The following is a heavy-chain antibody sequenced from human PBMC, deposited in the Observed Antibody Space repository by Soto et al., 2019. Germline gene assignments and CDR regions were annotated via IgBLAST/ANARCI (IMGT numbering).Heavy chain of an antibody. CDR2: ISGSGGST. CDR3: ASTRRELELRISYMDV. J-gene: IGHJ6*03. V-gene: IGHV3-23*01. D-gene: IGHD1-7*01. CDR1: GFTFDDYG. Sequence: GGSMRLSCAASGFTFDDYGMSWVRQAPGKGLEWVSAISGSGGSTYYADSVKGRFTISRDNSKNTLYLQMNSLRAEDTAVYYCASTRRELELRISYMDVWGKGTTVTVSS.